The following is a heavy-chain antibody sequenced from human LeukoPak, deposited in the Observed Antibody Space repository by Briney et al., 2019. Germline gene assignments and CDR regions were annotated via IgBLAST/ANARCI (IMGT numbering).Heavy chain of an antibody. CDR2: IYHSGST. D-gene: IGHD2-2*01. Sequence: PSETLSLTCAVSGYPISSGYYCGWIRQPPGKGLEWIGSIYHSGSTYYNPSLKSRVTISVDTSKNQFSLKLSSVTAADTAVYYCARVLPAATYDYWGQGTLVTVSS. J-gene: IGHJ4*02. V-gene: IGHV4-38-2*01. CDR1: GYPISSGYY. CDR3: ARVLPAATYDY.